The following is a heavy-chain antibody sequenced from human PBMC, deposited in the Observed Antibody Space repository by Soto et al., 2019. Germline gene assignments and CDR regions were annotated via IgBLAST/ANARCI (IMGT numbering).Heavy chain of an antibody. V-gene: IGHV1-69*02. D-gene: IGHD2-15*01. CDR2: IIPILGIA. CDR3: ARGRSGGGTYCNGGSCSSHGRDV. J-gene: IGHJ6*02. Sequence: QVQLVQSGAEVKKPGSSVKVSCKASGGTFSSYTISWVRQAPGQGREWMGGIIPILGIANYAQKFQGRVSITADKSTSTDYMEGGSLKPDDPAADYCARGRSGGGTYCNGGSCSSHGRDVWGQGTTVTLSS. CDR1: GGTFSSYT.